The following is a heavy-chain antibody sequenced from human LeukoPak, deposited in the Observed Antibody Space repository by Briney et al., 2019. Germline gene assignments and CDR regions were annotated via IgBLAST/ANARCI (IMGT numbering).Heavy chain of an antibody. CDR3: ARGPRQLPTRKRYYYGMDV. CDR1: GGSISSYY. Sequence: SETLSLTCTVSGGSISSYYWSWIRQPPGKGLEWIGYIYYSGSTNYNPSLKSRVTISVDTSKNQFSLKLSSVTAADTAVYYCARGPRQLPTRKRYYYGMDVWGKGTTVTVSS. D-gene: IGHD2-2*01. J-gene: IGHJ6*04. V-gene: IGHV4-59*01. CDR2: IYYSGST.